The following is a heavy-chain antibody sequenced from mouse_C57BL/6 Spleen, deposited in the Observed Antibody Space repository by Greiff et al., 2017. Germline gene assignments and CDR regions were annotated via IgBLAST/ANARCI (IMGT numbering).Heavy chain of an antibody. CDR2: IYPGDGDT. CDR1: GYAFSSYW. V-gene: IGHV1-80*01. Sequence: VQLQQSGAELVKPGASVKISCKASGYAFSSYWMNWVKQRPGKGLEWIGQIYPGDGDTNYNGKFKGKATMTADKSSSTAYMQLSSLTSEDSAVYICERKDGYYGGFTWWGQGNLVTVS. CDR3: ERKDGYYGGFTW. D-gene: IGHD2-3*01. J-gene: IGHJ3*01.